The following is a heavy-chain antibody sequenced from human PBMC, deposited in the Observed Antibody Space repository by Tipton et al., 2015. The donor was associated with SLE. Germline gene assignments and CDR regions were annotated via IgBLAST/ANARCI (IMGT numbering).Heavy chain of an antibody. Sequence: SLRLSCAASGFPFSIHWMHWVRQAPEKGLVWVSRIIDDGSGANYADSVKGRFIISRDNSKNTLYLQMNSLRAEDTAVYYCARDLIGYYYYYMDVWGKGTTVTVSS. V-gene: IGHV3-74*01. J-gene: IGHJ6*03. D-gene: IGHD2-15*01. CDR2: IIDDGSGA. CDR3: ARDLIGYYYYYMDV. CDR1: GFPFSIHW.